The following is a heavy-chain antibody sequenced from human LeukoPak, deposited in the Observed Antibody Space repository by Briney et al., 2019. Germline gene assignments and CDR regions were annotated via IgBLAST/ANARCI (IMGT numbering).Heavy chain of an antibody. J-gene: IGHJ4*02. CDR3: AKGGYSSGWFDY. CDR1: GYTFTSYG. D-gene: IGHD6-19*01. CDR2: ISAYNGHT. V-gene: IGHV1-18*01. Sequence: ASVKVSCKASGYTFTSYGISWVRQAPGQGLEWMGWISAYNGHTNYAQKFQGRVTMTTDTSTSTAYMELRSLRAEDTAVYYCAKGGYSSGWFDYWGQGTLVTVSS.